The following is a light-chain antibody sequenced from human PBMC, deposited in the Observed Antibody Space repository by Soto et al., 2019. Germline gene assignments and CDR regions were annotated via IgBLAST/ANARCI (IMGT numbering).Light chain of an antibody. J-gene: IGKJ4*01. CDR2: DAS. V-gene: IGKV3-11*01. CDR3: QQRSSWPLLT. Sequence: EIVLTQSPATPSLSPGERATLSCRASQSVSNYLAWFQQKPGQAPRLPIYDASNRATGIPARFSGSGSGTDFTLTISSLEPEDFAVYYCQQRSSWPLLTFGGGTKVEI. CDR1: QSVSNY.